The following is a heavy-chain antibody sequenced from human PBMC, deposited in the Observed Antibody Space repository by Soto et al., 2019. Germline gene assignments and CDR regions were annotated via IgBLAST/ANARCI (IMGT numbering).Heavy chain of an antibody. J-gene: IGHJ4*02. CDR2: IWYDGSNK. V-gene: IGHV3-33*01. CDR1: GFTFSSYG. D-gene: IGHD3-10*01. Sequence: GGSLRLSCAASGFTFSSYGMHWVRQAPGKGLEWVAVIWYDGSNKYYADSVKGRFTISRDNSKNTLYLQMNSLRAEDTAVYYCAREAIWFGESNPLDYWGQGTLVTVSS. CDR3: AREAIWFGESNPLDY.